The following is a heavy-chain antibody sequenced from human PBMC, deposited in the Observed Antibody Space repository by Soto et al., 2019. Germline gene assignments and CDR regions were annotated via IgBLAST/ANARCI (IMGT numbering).Heavy chain of an antibody. CDR1: GFTFENYA. CDR3: AKDNTGWSGSPIDF. D-gene: IGHD6-19*01. V-gene: IGHV3-9*01. J-gene: IGHJ4*02. CDR2: ISWESGII. Sequence: EVQLVESGGGLVQPGRSLRLSCAASGFTFENYAVHWVRQAPGKGLEWVSGISWESGIIGYADSVKGRFTISRDNAKNFLYLQMDSLRAEDTALYYCAKDNTGWSGSPIDFWGQGTLVTVSS.